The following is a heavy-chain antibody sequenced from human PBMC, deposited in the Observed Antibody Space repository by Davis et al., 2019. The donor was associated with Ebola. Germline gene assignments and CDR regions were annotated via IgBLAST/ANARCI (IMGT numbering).Heavy chain of an antibody. CDR1: GFTFSNYN. V-gene: IGHV3-21*01. D-gene: IGHD3-22*01. J-gene: IGHJ4*02. CDR3: ARETNYYDSSGYWIYYFDY. CDR2: ISGTSSYI. Sequence: PGGSLRLSCTASGFTFSNYNMNWVRQAPGKALEWVSSISGTSSYIHYADSVKGRFTISRDNAKNSLYLQMNSLRAEDTAVYYCARETNYYDSSGYWIYYFDYWGQGTLVTVSS.